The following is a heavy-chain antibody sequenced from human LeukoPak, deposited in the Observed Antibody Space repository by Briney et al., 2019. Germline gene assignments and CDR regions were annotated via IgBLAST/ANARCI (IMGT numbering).Heavy chain of an antibody. CDR1: GFTFSSHE. CDR2: ISSSGSNI. CDR3: ARDPGRPNDY. V-gene: IGHV3-48*03. J-gene: IGHJ4*02. Sequence: TGGSLRLSCVASGFTFSSHEMNWVRQAPGKGLEWVSYISSSGSNIYYADSVKGRFTISRDNAKSSLYLQMNSLRAEDTAVYYCARDPGRPNDYWGQGTLVTVSS.